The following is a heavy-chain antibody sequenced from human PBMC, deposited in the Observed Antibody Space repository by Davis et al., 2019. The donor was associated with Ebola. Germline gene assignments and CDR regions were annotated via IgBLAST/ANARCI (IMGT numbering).Heavy chain of an antibody. CDR1: GGSISSSNW. D-gene: IGHD6-13*01. CDR3: ASGRVAAAARWYYYGMDV. V-gene: IGHV4-4*02. CDR2: IYHSGST. J-gene: IGHJ6*02. Sequence: PSETLSLTCAVSGGSISSSNWWSWVRQPPGKGLEWIGEIYHSGSTNYNPSLKSRVTISVDKSKNQFSLKLSSVTAADTAVYYCASGRVAAAARWYYYGMDVWGQGTTVTVSS.